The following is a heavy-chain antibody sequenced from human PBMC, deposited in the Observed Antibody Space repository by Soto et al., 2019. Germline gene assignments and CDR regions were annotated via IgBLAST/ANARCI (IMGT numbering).Heavy chain of an antibody. D-gene: IGHD3-9*01. CDR1: GFTFSSYW. V-gene: IGHV3-7*01. CDR2: IKQDGSEK. Sequence: PGGSLRLSXAASGFTFSSYWMSWVRQAPGKGLEWVANIKQDGSEKYYVDSVKGRFTISRDNAKNSLYLQMNSLRAEDTAVYYCARDRDYDILTGSSFDAFDIWGQGTMVTVSS. CDR3: ARDRDYDILTGSSFDAFDI. J-gene: IGHJ3*02.